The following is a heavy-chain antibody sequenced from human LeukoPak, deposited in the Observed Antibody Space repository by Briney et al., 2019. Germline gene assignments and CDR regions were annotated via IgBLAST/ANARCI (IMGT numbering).Heavy chain of an antibody. Sequence: GGSLRLSCAASGFTFSSYWMSWVRQAPGKGLEWVANIKQDGSEKYYVDSVKGRFTISRDNAKNSPYLQMNSLRAEDTAVYYCARWAGVSSFYYYYGMDVWGQGTTVTVSS. CDR2: IKQDGSEK. D-gene: IGHD3-10*01. CDR3: ARWAGVSSFYYYYGMDV. V-gene: IGHV3-7*01. J-gene: IGHJ6*02. CDR1: GFTFSSYW.